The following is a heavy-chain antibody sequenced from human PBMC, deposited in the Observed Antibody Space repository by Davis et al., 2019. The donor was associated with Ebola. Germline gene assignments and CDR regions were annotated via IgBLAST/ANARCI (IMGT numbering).Heavy chain of an antibody. CDR3: AREITMVRGGGWFDP. Sequence: SVKVSCKASAGTFSSYAISWVRQAPGHGPEWMGGIIPIFGTANYAQKFQGRVTITADKSTSTAYMELRSLRSDDTAVYYCAREITMVRGGGWFDPWGQGTLVTVSS. V-gene: IGHV1-69*06. CDR2: IIPIFGTA. J-gene: IGHJ5*02. CDR1: AGTFSSYA. D-gene: IGHD3-10*01.